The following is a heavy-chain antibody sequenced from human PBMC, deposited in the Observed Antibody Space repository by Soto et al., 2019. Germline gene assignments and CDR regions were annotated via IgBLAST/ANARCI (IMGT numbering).Heavy chain of an antibody. CDR2: ISSSSRSI. Sequence: QVQLVESGGGLVKPGGSLRLSCTVSGFTFSDYSMTWIRQAPGKGLEWVANISSSSRSIYYADSVKGRFTISRDDAKNALYLQMNSLRAEDTAVYYCARPTRGYSGYVPVGYSYMDVWGSGTTVTVSS. J-gene: IGHJ6*03. CDR3: ARPTRGYSGYVPVGYSYMDV. CDR1: GFTFSDYS. V-gene: IGHV3-11*01. D-gene: IGHD5-12*01.